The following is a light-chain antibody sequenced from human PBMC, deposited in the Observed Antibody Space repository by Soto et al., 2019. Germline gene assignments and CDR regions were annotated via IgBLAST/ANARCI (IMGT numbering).Light chain of an antibody. V-gene: IGKV3-15*01. J-gene: IGKJ3*01. Sequence: EIVLTQSPGTLSLSPGERATLSCRASQNVGSRYLAWYQQKPGQAPRLLIYGASTRATGIPARFSGSGSGTEFTLTISSLQSEDIGIYYCQQYDSWPYTFGPGSKVHFK. CDR1: QNVGSRY. CDR3: QQYDSWPYT. CDR2: GAS.